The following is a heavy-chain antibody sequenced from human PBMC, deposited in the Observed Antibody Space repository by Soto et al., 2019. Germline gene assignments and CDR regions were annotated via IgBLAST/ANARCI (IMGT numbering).Heavy chain of an antibody. V-gene: IGHV4-31*03. CDR3: ARVLGLSVDKGFDY. Sequence: SETLSLTCTVSGGSISSGGYYWSWIRQHPGKGLEWIGYIYYSGSTYYNPSLKSRVTISVDTSKNQFSLKLSSVTAADTAVYYCARVLGLSVDKGFDYWGQGTLVTVSS. CDR2: IYYSGST. D-gene: IGHD5-12*01. CDR1: GGSISSGGYY. J-gene: IGHJ4*02.